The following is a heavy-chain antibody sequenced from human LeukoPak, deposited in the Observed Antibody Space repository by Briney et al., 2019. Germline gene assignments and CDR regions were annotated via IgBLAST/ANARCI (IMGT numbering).Heavy chain of an antibody. Sequence: GGSLRLSCAASGFTFSSYGMHWVRQAPGKGLEWVAVIWYDGSNKYYADSVKGRLTISRDNSKNTLYLQMNSLRAEDTAVYYCARGNMTTVITGYWGQGTLVTVSS. CDR3: ARGNMTTVITGY. CDR1: GFTFSSYG. V-gene: IGHV3-33*01. J-gene: IGHJ4*02. D-gene: IGHD4-17*01. CDR2: IWYDGSNK.